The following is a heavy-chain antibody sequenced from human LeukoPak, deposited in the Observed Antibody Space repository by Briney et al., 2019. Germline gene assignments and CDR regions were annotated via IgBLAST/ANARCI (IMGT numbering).Heavy chain of an antibody. D-gene: IGHD3-3*01. CDR2: IYWNDDK. CDR1: GFSLSTSGVG. CDR3: AHLYYDFWSGYTEHTPTY. Sequence: ESGPTLVKPTQTLTLTCTFSGFSLSTSGVGVGWIRQPPGKALEWLALIYWNDDKRYSPSLKSRLTITKDTSKNQVVLTMTNMDPVDTATYYCAHLYYDFWSGYTEHTPTYWGRGTLVTVSS. V-gene: IGHV2-5*01. J-gene: IGHJ4*02.